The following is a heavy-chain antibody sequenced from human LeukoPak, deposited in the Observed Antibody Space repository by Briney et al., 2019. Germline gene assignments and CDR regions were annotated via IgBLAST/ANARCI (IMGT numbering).Heavy chain of an antibody. CDR1: GFPLSKYA. V-gene: IGHV3-23*01. CDR3: AKEYTGTFSPFPSYFDN. CDR2: ISTSGNT. J-gene: IGHJ4*02. Sequence: GGSLRLSCIGSGFPLSKYAMNWVRQAPGKGLEWVSLISTSGNTHYADSVKGRFTISRDNSKNTLYLQMNSLRAEDTAIYYCAKEYTGTFSPFPSYFDNWGQGTLVTVSS. D-gene: IGHD1-26*01.